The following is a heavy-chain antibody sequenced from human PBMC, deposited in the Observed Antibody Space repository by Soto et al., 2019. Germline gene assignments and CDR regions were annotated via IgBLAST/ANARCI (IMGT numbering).Heavy chain of an antibody. J-gene: IGHJ5*02. Sequence: QITLKESGPTVVKPTQTLTLTCTFSGFSFSTTGVGVGWIRQPPGKALEWLALIYWNDNKRYSPSLRGRLTITKDTSKNQVVLTMANMDPVDTATYYCVSGSYPNWFDPWGQGILVTVSS. V-gene: IGHV2-5*01. CDR2: IYWNDNK. CDR1: GFSFSTTGVG. CDR3: VSGSYPNWFDP. D-gene: IGHD3-10*01.